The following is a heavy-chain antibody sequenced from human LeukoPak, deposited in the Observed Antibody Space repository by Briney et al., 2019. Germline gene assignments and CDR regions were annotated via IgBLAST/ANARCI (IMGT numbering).Heavy chain of an antibody. Sequence: KTSETLSLTCAVYGGSFSGYYWSWIRQPPGKGLEWIGEINHSGSTNYNPSLKSRVTISVDTSKNQFSLKLSSVTAADTAVYYCARGLRQLVRSWHYWGQGTLVTVSS. CDR1: GGSFSGYY. J-gene: IGHJ4*02. CDR2: INHSGST. CDR3: ARGLRQLVRSWHY. D-gene: IGHD6-6*01. V-gene: IGHV4-34*01.